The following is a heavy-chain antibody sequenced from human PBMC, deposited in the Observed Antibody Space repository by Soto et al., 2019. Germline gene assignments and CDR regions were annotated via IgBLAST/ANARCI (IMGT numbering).Heavy chain of an antibody. D-gene: IGHD6-13*01. CDR1: GFSFRSYA. V-gene: IGHV3-23*01. CDR3: AKDGKVAAAGPSY. J-gene: IGHJ4*02. Sequence: GGSLRLSCAASGFSFRSYAMTWVRQAPGKGLESVSTIGDSGGNTYYADSVKGRFTISRDNSKNTLYLQMNSLRAEDTAVYYCAKDGKVAAAGPSYWGQGTLVTVSS. CDR2: IGDSGGNT.